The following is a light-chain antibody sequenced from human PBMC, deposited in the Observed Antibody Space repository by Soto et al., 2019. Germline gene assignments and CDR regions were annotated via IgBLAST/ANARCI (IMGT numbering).Light chain of an antibody. CDR3: QQYASSPLLT. CDR2: GTS. J-gene: IGKJ4*01. CDR1: QTIGSTY. Sequence: IGFTQSPCTLSLSPGETATLSCRASQTIGSTYLAWYQQKPGQAPRLLIFGTSRRATGIPDRFSGSGSGTDFTLSISRLEPEDFAVYYCQQYASSPLLTFGGGAKVDIK. V-gene: IGKV3-20*01.